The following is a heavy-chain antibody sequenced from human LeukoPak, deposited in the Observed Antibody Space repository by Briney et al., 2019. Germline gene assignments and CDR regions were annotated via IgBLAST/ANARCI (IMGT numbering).Heavy chain of an antibody. D-gene: IGHD1-26*01. CDR3: ARGGTYSRGLLVY. J-gene: IGHJ4*02. CDR2: ITTFNGDT. Sequence: ASVKVSCKASGYTFTSHDISWERQAPGQGLEWMGWITTFNGDTNYAQRLQGRVTMTTDTPTSTAYMELRSLRSDDTAVYYCARGGTYSRGLLVYWGQGTLVTVSS. V-gene: IGHV1-18*01. CDR1: GYTFTSHD.